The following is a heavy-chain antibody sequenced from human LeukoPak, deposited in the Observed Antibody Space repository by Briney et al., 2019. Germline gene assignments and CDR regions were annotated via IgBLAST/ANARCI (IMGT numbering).Heavy chain of an antibody. CDR3: AASITMFDY. Sequence: PGGSLRLSCAASGFTFSMYWMSWVRQAPGKGLEWVANIKEDGTVKYSVESVKGRFTISRDNAKNSLYLQMNSLRAEDTAVYYCAASITMFDYWGQGTLVTVSS. CDR1: GFTFSMYW. J-gene: IGHJ4*02. D-gene: IGHD3-10*01. V-gene: IGHV3-7*02. CDR2: IKEDGTVK.